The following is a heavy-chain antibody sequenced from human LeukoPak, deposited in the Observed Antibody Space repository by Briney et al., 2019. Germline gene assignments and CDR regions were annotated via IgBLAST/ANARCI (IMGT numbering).Heavy chain of an antibody. CDR1: GFTFSDYY. CDR3: ARGRYYYGSGSYPDYGMDV. Sequence: GGSLRLPCAASGFTFSDYYMSWIRQAPGKGLEWVSYISSSGSTIYYADSVKGRFTISRDNAKNSLYLQMNSLRAEDTAVYYCARGRYYYGSGSYPDYGMDVWGQGTTVTVSS. D-gene: IGHD3-10*01. CDR2: ISSSGSTI. J-gene: IGHJ6*02. V-gene: IGHV3-11*01.